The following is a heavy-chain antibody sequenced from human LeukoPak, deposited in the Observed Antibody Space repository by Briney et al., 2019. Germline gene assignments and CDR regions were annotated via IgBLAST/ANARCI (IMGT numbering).Heavy chain of an antibody. CDR2: ISAYNGNT. V-gene: IGHV1-18*04. CDR3: ARDKEYYGSGSYYTLGY. CDR1: GYTFTSYG. Sequence: GSVKVSCKASGYTFTSYGISRARQAPGQGLEWMGWISAYNGNTNYAQKLQGRVTMTTDTSTSTAYMELRSLRSDDTAVYYCARDKEYYGSGSYYTLGYWGQGTLVTV. J-gene: IGHJ4*02. D-gene: IGHD3-10*01.